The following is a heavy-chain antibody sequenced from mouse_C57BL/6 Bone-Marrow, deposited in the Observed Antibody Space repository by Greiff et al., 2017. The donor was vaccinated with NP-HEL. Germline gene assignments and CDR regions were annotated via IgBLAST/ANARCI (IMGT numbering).Heavy chain of an antibody. Sequence: VQLQQSGAELVKPGASVKLSCTASGFNITDYYMHWVKQRTEQGLEWIGRIDPEDGEAKYAPKLQGKATITEDTSSNTAYLQLSSLTSEDTAVYYSARCVTTVVARELYWYFDVWGTGTTLTVSS. V-gene: IGHV14-2*01. CDR2: IDPEDGEA. J-gene: IGHJ1*03. CDR3: ARCVTTVVARELYWYFDV. D-gene: IGHD1-1*01. CDR1: GFNITDYY.